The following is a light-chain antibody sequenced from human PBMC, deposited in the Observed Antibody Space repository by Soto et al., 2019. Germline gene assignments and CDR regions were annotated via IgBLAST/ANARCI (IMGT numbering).Light chain of an antibody. CDR2: QDN. V-gene: IGLV3-1*01. CDR1: KLGDKY. CDR3: QAWDSNIVV. J-gene: IGLJ2*01. Sequence: SYELTQPPSVSVSPGQPATITCSGDKLGDKYACWFQQKPGQSPVLVICQDNKRPSGTPERFSGSNSGNTATLTISGTQAMDEADYYCQAWDSNIVVFGGGTKLTVL.